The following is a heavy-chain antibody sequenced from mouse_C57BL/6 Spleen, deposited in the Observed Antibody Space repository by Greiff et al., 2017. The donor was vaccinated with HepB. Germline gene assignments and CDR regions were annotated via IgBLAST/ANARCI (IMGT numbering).Heavy chain of an antibody. CDR3: ARWVERPSTGKVFDY. V-gene: IGHV1-61*01. CDR2: IYPSDSET. J-gene: IGHJ2*01. D-gene: IGHD4-1*02. CDR1: GYTFTSYW. Sequence: QVQLQQPGAELVRPGSSVKLSCKASGYTFTSYWMDWVKQRPGQGLEWIGNIYPSDSETHYNQKFKDKATLTVDKSSSTAYMQLSSLTSEDSAVYYCARWVERPSTGKVFDYWGQGTTLTVSS.